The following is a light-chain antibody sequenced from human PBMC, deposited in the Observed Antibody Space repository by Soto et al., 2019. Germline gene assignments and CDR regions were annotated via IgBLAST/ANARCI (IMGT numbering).Light chain of an antibody. V-gene: IGLV2-14*01. CDR2: EVS. Sequence: QSALTQPASVSGSPGQSITISCTGTSSDVGAYNYVSWYQQHPGKAPKLMIYEVSNRPSGVSNRFSGSKSGNTASLTISGLQAEDEAEYHCSSYTTSSTYVFGTGTKLTVL. CDR1: SSDVGAYNY. CDR3: SSYTTSSTYV. J-gene: IGLJ1*01.